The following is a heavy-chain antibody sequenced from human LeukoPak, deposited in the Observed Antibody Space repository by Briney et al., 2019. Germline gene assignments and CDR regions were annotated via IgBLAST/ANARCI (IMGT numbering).Heavy chain of an antibody. CDR2: INPNSGGT. CDR1: GYTFTGYY. CDR3: ARDTPDEVVAATHGSNY. J-gene: IGHJ4*02. D-gene: IGHD2-15*01. Sequence: VSVKVSCKASGYTFTGYYMHWVRQAPGQGLEWMGWINPNSGGTNYAQKFQGRVTMTRDTSISTAYMELSRLRSDDTAVYYCARDTPDEVVAATHGSNYWGQGTLVTVSS. V-gene: IGHV1-2*02.